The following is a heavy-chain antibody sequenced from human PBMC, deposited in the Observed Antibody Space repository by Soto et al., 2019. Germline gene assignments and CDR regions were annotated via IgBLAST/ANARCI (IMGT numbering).Heavy chain of an antibody. CDR3: GRGRSGQIVVFY. D-gene: IGHD6-25*01. CDR2: IGPESGAT. V-gene: IGHV1-2*02. CDR1: GYTFTGYY. J-gene: IGHJ4*02. Sequence: GASVKVSCKACGYTFTGYYIHWVRQAPEPGPEWMGEIGPESGATRYAQKFQGRVTMTRDMSITTVYIELNNLSPDDTAVYYCGRGRSGQIVVFYWGQGTPVTVSS.